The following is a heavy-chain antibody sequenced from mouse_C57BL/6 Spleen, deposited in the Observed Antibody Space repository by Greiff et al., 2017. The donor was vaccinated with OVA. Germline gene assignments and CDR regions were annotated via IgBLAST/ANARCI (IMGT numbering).Heavy chain of an antibody. CDR3: AREGYYYGSSYGGYAMDY. CDR1: GYTFTDYY. D-gene: IGHD1-1*01. CDR2: IYPGSGNT. V-gene: IGHV1-76*01. Sequence: QVQLKESGAELVRPGASVKLSCKASGYTFTDYYINWVKQRPGQGLEWIARIYPGSGNTYYNEKFKGKATLTAEKSSSTAYMQLSSLTSEDSAVYFCAREGYYYGSSYGGYAMDYWGQGTSVTVSS. J-gene: IGHJ4*01.